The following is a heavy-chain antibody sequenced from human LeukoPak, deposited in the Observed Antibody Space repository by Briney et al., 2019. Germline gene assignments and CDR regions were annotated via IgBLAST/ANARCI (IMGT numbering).Heavy chain of an antibody. V-gene: IGHV1-2*02. D-gene: IGHD6-19*01. CDR1: GYTFTGYY. Sequence: ASVTVSCKASGYTFTGYYMHWVRQAPGQGLEWMGWINPNSGGTNYAQKFQGRVTMTRDTPISTAYMELSRLRSDDTAVYYCARDAVDIAVAGTFDYWGQGTLVTVSS. CDR2: INPNSGGT. J-gene: IGHJ4*02. CDR3: ARDAVDIAVAGTFDY.